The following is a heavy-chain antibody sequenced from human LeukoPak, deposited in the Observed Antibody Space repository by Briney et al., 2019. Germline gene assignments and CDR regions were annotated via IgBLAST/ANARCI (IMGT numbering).Heavy chain of an antibody. CDR2: INSDGSST. V-gene: IGHV3-74*01. CDR1: GFTFSSYW. Sequence: PGGSLRLSCAASGFTFSSYWMHWVRQAPGKGLVWVSRINSDGSSTSYADSVKGRFTISRDNSKNTLYLQMNSLRAEDTAVYYCAKDSMGDYDYVWGSYRGPYYYYYMDVWGKGTTVTVSS. D-gene: IGHD3-16*02. CDR3: AKDSMGDYDYVWGSYRGPYYYYYMDV. J-gene: IGHJ6*03.